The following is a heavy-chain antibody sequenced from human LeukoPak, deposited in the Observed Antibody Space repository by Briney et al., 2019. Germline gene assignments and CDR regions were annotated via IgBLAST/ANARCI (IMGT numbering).Heavy chain of an antibody. CDR3: ARGVAASVGWFDP. V-gene: IGHV4-31*03. CDR2: IYYSGTT. CDR1: GGSIGSDGYY. D-gene: IGHD6-25*01. J-gene: IGHJ5*01. Sequence: PSETLSLTCTVSGGSIGSDGYYWSWIRQHPGKGLEWIGYIYYSGTTYYNPSLKSRVTMSVDTSTNQLSLKLSSVTAADTAVYYCARGVAASVGWFDPWGQGTLVTVSS.